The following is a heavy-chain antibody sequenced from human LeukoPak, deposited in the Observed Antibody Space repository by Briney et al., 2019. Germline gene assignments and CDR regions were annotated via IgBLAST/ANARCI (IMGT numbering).Heavy chain of an antibody. V-gene: IGHV3-48*01. Sequence: GGPLTLPCAASGFTFSIYSMKRHRQAPGKGLEGISYITSSNRTIYYTYSVKGRFTITTDKAKNSLYLQMSSLRAQDTSVYYCARVARGHDIGRGYIDYGGEGTLVTVSA. J-gene: IGHJ4*02. CDR3: ARVARGHDIGRGYIDY. CDR1: GFTFSIYS. D-gene: IGHD3-10*01. CDR2: ITSSNRTI.